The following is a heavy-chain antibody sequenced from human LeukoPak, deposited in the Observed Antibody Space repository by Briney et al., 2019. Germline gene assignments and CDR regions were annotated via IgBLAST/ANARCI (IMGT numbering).Heavy chain of an antibody. CDR3: ARLGGSSWPFDP. CDR2: IYYSGST. CDR1: GGSISSSSYY. D-gene: IGHD6-13*01. Sequence: PSETLSLTCTVSGGSISSSSYYWGWIRQPPGKGLEWIGSIYYSGSTYYNPSLKSRVTISVDTSKNQFSLKLSSVTAADTAVYYCARLGGSSWPFDPWGQGTLVTVSS. J-gene: IGHJ5*02. V-gene: IGHV4-39*01.